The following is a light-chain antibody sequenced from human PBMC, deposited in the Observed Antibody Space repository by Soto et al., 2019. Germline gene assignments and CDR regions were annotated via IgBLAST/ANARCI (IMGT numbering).Light chain of an antibody. J-gene: IGLJ1*01. CDR2: EVS. CDR1: SSDVGGYNY. CDR3: SSYAGSNDQV. Sequence: QSALTQPPSASGSPGQSVTISWTGTSSDVGGYNYVSWYQQHPGKAPKLIIYEVSKRPSGVPDRFSGSKSGNTASLTVSGLQAEGEANYCCSSYAGSNDQVFGTGTKGTVL. V-gene: IGLV2-8*01.